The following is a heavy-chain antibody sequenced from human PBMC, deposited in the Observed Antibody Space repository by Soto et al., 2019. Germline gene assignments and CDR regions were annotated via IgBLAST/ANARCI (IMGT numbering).Heavy chain of an antibody. J-gene: IGHJ6*02. CDR2: ISGSGGST. CDR3: ANEPLTPILQNINYYYGMDV. V-gene: IGHV3-23*01. D-gene: IGHD4-4*01. CDR1: GFTFSSYA. Sequence: GGSLRLSCAASGFTFSSYAMSWVRQAPGKGLEWVSAISGSGGSTYYADSVKGRFTISRDNSKNTLYLQMNSLRAEDTAVYYCANEPLTPILQNINYYYGMDVWGQGTTVTVSS.